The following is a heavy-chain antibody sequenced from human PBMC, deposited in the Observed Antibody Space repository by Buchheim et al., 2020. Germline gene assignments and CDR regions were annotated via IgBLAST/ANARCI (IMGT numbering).Heavy chain of an antibody. J-gene: IGHJ3*02. CDR2: IYYSGRT. Sequence: QVQLQESGPGLVKPSETLSLTCTVSGGSISSYYWSWIRQPPGKGLEWIGYIYYSGRTNYNPSLKSRVTISVDTSKNQFSIKLSSVTAADTAVYYCARTDIVGARDAFDIWGQGT. CDR1: GGSISSYY. D-gene: IGHD1-26*01. CDR3: ARTDIVGARDAFDI. V-gene: IGHV4-59*08.